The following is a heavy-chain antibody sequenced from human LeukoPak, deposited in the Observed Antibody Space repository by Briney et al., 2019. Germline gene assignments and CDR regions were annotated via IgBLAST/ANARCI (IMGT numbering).Heavy chain of an antibody. Sequence: SVKVSCKASGGTFSSYAISWVRQAPGQGLEWMGRIIPILGIANYAQKFQGRVTITADKSTSTAYMELSSLRSEDTAVYYCARSEGDTIAVAAPHWFDPWGQGTLVTVSS. CDR1: GGTFSSYA. CDR2: IIPILGIA. D-gene: IGHD6-19*01. CDR3: ARSEGDTIAVAAPHWFDP. J-gene: IGHJ5*02. V-gene: IGHV1-69*04.